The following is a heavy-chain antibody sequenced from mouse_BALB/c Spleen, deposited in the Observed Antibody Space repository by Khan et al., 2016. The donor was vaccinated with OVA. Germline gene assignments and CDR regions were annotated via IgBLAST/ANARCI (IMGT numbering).Heavy chain of an antibody. Sequence: VQLKESGPGLVKPSQSLSLTCTVTGYSITSDYAWNWIRQFPGNKLEWMGYISYSGRTSYNPSLKSRLSITRDTSKNQFFLQLNSVTTEDTATXYSARSVTITTVVATDFDYWGQGTTLTVSS. J-gene: IGHJ2*01. CDR3: ARSVTITTVVATDFDY. CDR2: ISYSGRT. CDR1: GYSITSDYA. V-gene: IGHV3-2*02. D-gene: IGHD1-1*01.